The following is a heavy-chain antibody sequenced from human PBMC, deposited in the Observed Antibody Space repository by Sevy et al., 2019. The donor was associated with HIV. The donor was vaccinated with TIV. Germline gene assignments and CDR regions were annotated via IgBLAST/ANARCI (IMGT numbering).Heavy chain of an antibody. D-gene: IGHD6-19*01. CDR3: ARLTNSGWYKIDY. Sequence: SETLSLTCTVSGGSISGNTYYWGWIRQPPGKGLEWIGNVYNGGSTYYNPSLKSRLTLWVDTSRNQFSLKLRSVTAADTAVYYCARLTNSGWYKIDYWGQVTLVTVSS. CDR2: VYNGGST. CDR1: GGSISGNTYY. J-gene: IGHJ4*02. V-gene: IGHV4-39*01.